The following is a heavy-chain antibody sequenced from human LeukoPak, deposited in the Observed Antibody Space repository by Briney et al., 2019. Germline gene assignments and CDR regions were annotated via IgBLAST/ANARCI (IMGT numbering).Heavy chain of an antibody. D-gene: IGHD3-16*02. Sequence: KTSETLSLTCTVSGYSISSGYYWGWIRQPPGKGLEWIGSIYHSGSTYYNPSLKSRVTISVDTSKNQFSLKLSSVTAADTAVYYCARGPYDYVWGSYPDNWGQGTLVTVSS. CDR2: IYHSGST. J-gene: IGHJ4*02. CDR1: GYSISSGYY. V-gene: IGHV4-38-2*02. CDR3: ARGPYDYVWGSYPDN.